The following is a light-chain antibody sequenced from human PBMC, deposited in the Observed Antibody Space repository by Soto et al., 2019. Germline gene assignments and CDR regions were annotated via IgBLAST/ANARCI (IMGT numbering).Light chain of an antibody. V-gene: IGKV3-15*01. CDR1: QSISSS. CDR3: QQSGTWPPNLLT. CDR2: GAS. J-gene: IGKJ4*01. Sequence: EIVMTQSPVTLSVSPGEGATLSCRASQSISSSLAWYQQKPGQPPKLLIFGASTRATGIPARFSGSGSGTEFTLSITRSQSEDSAIYYCQQSGTWPPNLLTFGGGTKVEI.